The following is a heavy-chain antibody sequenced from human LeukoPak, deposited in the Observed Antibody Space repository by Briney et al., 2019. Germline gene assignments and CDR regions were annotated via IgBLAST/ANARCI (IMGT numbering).Heavy chain of an antibody. D-gene: IGHD3-10*01. J-gene: IGHJ4*02. CDR3: ARRHVLLWFGEMGDSGFGY. V-gene: IGHV3-7*01. Sequence: PGGSLRLSCAASGFTFSSYWMSWVRQAPGKGLEWVANIKQDGSEKYYVDSVKGRFTISRDNAKNSLYLQMNSLRAEDTAVYYCARRHVLLWFGEMGDSGFGYWGQGTLVTVSS. CDR1: GFTFSSYW. CDR2: IKQDGSEK.